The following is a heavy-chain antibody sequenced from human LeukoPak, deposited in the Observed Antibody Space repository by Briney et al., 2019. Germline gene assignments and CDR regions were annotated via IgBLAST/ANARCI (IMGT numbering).Heavy chain of an antibody. CDR2: IYHSGST. CDR3: ARGSPDDYDFWSGYPNEQYYFDY. CDR1: GDSISIISSSTYY. V-gene: IGHV4-39*07. Sequence: SETLSLTCTVSGDSISIISSSTYYWGWIRQPPGKGLEWIGSIYHSGSTYYNPSLKSRVTISVDTSKNQFSLKLSSVTAADTAVYYCARGSPDDYDFWSGYPNEQYYFDYWGQGTLVTVSS. D-gene: IGHD3-3*01. J-gene: IGHJ4*02.